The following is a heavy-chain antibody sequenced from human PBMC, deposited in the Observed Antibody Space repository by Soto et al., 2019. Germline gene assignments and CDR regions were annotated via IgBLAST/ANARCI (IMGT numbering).Heavy chain of an antibody. Sequence: ASVKVSCKASGYIFADYHIHWVRQAPGQGLEFMGWINTDNGGAGSAQQFQGRVTVTRDTSITTVYLELSNLRSDDTAVYFCAKEWGSNSLHPSYNWFDTWGQGTLVTVTS. D-gene: IGHD6-13*01. J-gene: IGHJ5*02. V-gene: IGHV1-2*02. CDR1: GYIFADYH. CDR3: AKEWGSNSLHPSYNWFDT. CDR2: INTDNGGA.